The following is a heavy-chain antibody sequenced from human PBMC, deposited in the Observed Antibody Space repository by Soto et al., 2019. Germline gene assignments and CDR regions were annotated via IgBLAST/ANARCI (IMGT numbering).Heavy chain of an antibody. CDR1: GFTFSGSA. CDR3: TRLPDIVVVKDANQGYKWFDP. Sequence: PGGSLRLSCAASGFTFSGSAMHWVRQASGKGLEWVGRIRSKANSYATAYAASVKGRFTISRDDSKNTAYLQMNSLKTEDTAVYYCTRLPDIVVVKDANQGYKWFDPWGQGTLVTVSS. J-gene: IGHJ5*02. D-gene: IGHD2-2*01. CDR2: IRSKANSYAT. V-gene: IGHV3-73*01.